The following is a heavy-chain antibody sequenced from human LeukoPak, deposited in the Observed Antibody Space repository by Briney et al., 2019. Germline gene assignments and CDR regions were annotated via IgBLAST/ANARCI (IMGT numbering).Heavy chain of an antibody. CDR2: THYSGST. CDR3: ASGYCGGACQLGGVDM. J-gene: IGHJ3*02. CDR1: GGSISSYY. D-gene: IGHD2-21*02. V-gene: IGHV4-59*01. Sequence: SETLSLTCTVSGGSISSYYWSWLRQTPGKGLEYIGYTHYSGSTNYNPSLKSRVTISLDTSGNQFSLKLSSVTAADTAVYYCASGYCGGACQLGGVDMWGQGTMVTVSS.